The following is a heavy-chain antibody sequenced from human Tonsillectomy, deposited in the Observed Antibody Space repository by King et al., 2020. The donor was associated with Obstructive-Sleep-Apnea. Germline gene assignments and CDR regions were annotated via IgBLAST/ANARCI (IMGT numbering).Heavy chain of an antibody. Sequence: VQLVESGGGVVQPGRSLRLSCAASGFTFGSYAMHWVRQAPGKGLDWVAVISYDGSNTYYPDSVKGRFTISRDNSKNTLYLQMNSLRAEDTAVYYCARDPYSRGWYYYYGMDVWGQGTTVTVSS. CDR3: ARDPYSRGWYYYYGMDV. J-gene: IGHJ6*02. D-gene: IGHD6-19*01. CDR2: ISYDGSNT. V-gene: IGHV3-30-3*01. CDR1: GFTFGSYA.